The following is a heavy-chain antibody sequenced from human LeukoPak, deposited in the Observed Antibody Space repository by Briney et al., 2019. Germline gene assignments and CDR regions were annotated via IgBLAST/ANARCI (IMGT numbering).Heavy chain of an antibody. CDR3: TAPAMVRTYYYYYMDV. V-gene: IGHV3-13*01. Sequence: GGSLRLSCAASGFTFSSYDMHWVRQATGKGLEWVSAIGTAGDTYYPGSVKGRFTISRENAKNSLYLQMNSLRAGDTAVYYCTAPAMVRTYYYYYMDVWGKGTTVTVSS. CDR1: GFTFSSYD. D-gene: IGHD3-10*01. J-gene: IGHJ6*03. CDR2: IGTAGDT.